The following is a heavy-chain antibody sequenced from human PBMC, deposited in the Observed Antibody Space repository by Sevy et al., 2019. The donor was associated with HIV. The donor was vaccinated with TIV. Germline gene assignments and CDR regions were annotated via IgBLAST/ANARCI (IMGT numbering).Heavy chain of an antibody. J-gene: IGHJ4*02. CDR2: IYSGGST. CDR3: VKDADYGGNAHFDY. V-gene: IGHV3-66*01. CDR1: TFSVTDNY. Sequence: GGSLRLSCAASTFSVTDNYMSWVRQAPGKGLEWVSTIYSGGSTFYADSVKGRFTISRDNSKNTLYLQMNSLRAEDTAVYYCVKDADYGGNAHFDYWGQGSLVTVSS. D-gene: IGHD4-17*01.